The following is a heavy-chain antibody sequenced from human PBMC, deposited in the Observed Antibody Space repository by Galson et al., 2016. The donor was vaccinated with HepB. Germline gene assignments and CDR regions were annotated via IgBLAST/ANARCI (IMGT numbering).Heavy chain of an antibody. D-gene: IGHD3-16*01. J-gene: IGHJ4*02. Sequence: CAISGDSVSSNSAAWNWIRQSPSRGLEWLGRTYYRSKWYNGYAVSVKSRITINPNTSKNQFSLQLNSVTPEDTAVYYCAGGPRAYFDCWGQGTLVTVSS. CDR3: AGGPRAYFDC. CDR2: TYYRSKWYN. V-gene: IGHV6-1*01. CDR1: GDSVSSNSAA.